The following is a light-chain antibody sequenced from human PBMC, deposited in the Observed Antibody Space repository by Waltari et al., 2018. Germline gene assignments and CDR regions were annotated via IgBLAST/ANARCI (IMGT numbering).Light chain of an antibody. Sequence: YELTQTPSMSVSPGQTASITCSGDILVKQYGLWYQQKSGQAPVLIIYKDSERPSGIPERFSGSSSGTTVTLTISDVQSEDEADYYCQSTVSSGTYTGLFGGGTKLNVL. J-gene: IGLJ2*01. CDR2: KDS. CDR1: ILVKQY. V-gene: IGLV3-25*03. CDR3: QSTVSSGTYTGL.